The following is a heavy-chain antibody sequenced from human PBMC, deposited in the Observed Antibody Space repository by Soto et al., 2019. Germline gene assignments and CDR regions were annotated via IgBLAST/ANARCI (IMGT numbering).Heavy chain of an antibody. V-gene: IGHV3-13*01. D-gene: IGHD2-21*01. CDR3: GRGRDSGLYYFDY. J-gene: IGHJ4*02. CDR1: GFTFSNYH. CDR2: ISTAGNT. Sequence: EVQLVESGGDLVQPGGSLRLSCAAAGFTFSNYHMHWVRQATGKGLEWVSTISTAGNTYSPGSVKGGFPISRETAKNALYLEMNSLRVDDAAVYYCGRGRDSGLYYFDYWGQGTLVTVSS.